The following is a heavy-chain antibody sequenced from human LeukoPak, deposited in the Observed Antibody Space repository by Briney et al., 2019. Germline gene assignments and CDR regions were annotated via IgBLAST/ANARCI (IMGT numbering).Heavy chain of an antibody. J-gene: IGHJ6*03. CDR3: ARVSWFPGTSYYYMDV. CDR1: GGSISSYY. CDR2: IHYSGTT. V-gene: IGHV4-59*01. Sequence: SETLSLTCTVSGGSISSYYWSWIRQPPGKGLEWIGYIHYSGTTNYNPSLKSRVTISVDTSKNQFSLKLSSVTAADTAVYYCARVSWFPGTSYYYMDVWGKGTTVTVSS. D-gene: IGHD1-1*01.